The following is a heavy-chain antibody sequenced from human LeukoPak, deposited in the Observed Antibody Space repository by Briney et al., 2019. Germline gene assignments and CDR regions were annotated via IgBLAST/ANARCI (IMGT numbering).Heavy chain of an antibody. CDR3: ARAGGAAKSDY. V-gene: IGHV1-2*02. Sequence: ASVNVSCTASGYTFTGYYMHWVRQAPGQGLEGMGWINPNSGGTNYAQKFQGRVTMTRDTSISTAYMELSRLRSDDTAVYYCARAGGAAKSDYWGQGTLVTVSS. CDR2: INPNSGGT. D-gene: IGHD6-25*01. J-gene: IGHJ4*02. CDR1: GYTFTGYY.